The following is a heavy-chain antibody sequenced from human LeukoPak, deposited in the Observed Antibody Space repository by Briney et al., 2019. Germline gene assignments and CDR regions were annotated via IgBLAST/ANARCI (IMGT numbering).Heavy chain of an antibody. V-gene: IGHV3-23*01. D-gene: IGHD3-16*02. J-gene: IGHJ5*02. CDR3: AKDLKNRRSMITFGGVIVNP. Sequence: GGSLRLSCAASGFTFSSYAMSWVRQAPGKGLEWVSAISGSGGSTYYADSVKGRFTISRDNSKNTPYLQMNSLRAEDTAVYYCAKDLKNRRSMITFGGVIVNPWGQGTLVTVSS. CDR2: ISGSGGST. CDR1: GFTFSSYA.